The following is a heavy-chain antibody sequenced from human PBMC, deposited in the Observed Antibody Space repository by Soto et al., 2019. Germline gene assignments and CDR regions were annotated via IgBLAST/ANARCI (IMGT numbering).Heavy chain of an antibody. CDR3: ARGRQLVSVFSQAWGMDV. CDR2: IYYSGST. J-gene: IGHJ6*02. CDR1: GGSISSYY. D-gene: IGHD6-6*01. Sequence: QVQLQESGPGLVKPSETLSLTCTVSGGSISSYYLSWIRQPPGKGLEWIGYIYYSGSTNYNPSRKSRVPIPVDTSKNQFSLKLSSVTAADTAVYYCARGRQLVSVFSQAWGMDVWGQRTTVTVSS. V-gene: IGHV4-59*01.